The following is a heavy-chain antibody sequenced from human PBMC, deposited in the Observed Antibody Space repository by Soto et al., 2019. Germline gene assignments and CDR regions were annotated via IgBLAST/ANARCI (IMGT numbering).Heavy chain of an antibody. CDR3: AKFSEAVYGDFDY. CDR1: GFTFSSYG. V-gene: IGHV3-30*18. CDR2: ISYDGSNK. Sequence: GGSLRLSCAASGFTFSSYGMHWVRQAPGKGLEWVAVISYDGSNKYYADSVKGRFTISRDNSKNTLYLQMNSLRAEDTAVYYCAKFSEAVYGDFDYWGQGTLVTVSS. D-gene: IGHD4-17*01. J-gene: IGHJ4*02.